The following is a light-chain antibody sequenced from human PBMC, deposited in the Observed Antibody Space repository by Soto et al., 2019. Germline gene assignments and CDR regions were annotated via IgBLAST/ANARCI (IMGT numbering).Light chain of an antibody. Sequence: QSALTQPASVSGSPGQSITISCSGTSSDVGGYNFVSWYQHHPGKAPKLMIYEVSNRPSGVSNRFSGSKSGNTASLTISGLQAEDEADYYCSSYTGSSTLLVFGGGTKLTVL. CDR1: SSDVGGYNF. CDR2: EVS. V-gene: IGLV2-14*01. CDR3: SSYTGSSTLLV. J-gene: IGLJ2*01.